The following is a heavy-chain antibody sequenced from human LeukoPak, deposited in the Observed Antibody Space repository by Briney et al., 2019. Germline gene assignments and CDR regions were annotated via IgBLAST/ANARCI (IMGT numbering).Heavy chain of an antibody. CDR2: IKSKADGGTT. D-gene: IGHD5/OR15-5a*01. J-gene: IGHJ4*02. V-gene: IGHV3-15*01. CDR3: TTDPFMLDVYHFHY. Sequence: SGGSLRLSCAASGFTFSSAWMTWVRQAPGKGLEWVGHIKSKADGGTTDYAAPAKGRFTISRDDSKNTLSLQMNSLKYEDTAVYYCTTDPFMLDVYHFHYWGQGTLVTVSS. CDR1: GFTFSSAW.